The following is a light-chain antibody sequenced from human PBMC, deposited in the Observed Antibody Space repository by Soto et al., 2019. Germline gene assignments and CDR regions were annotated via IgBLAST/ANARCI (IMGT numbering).Light chain of an antibody. CDR2: GAS. J-gene: IGKJ2*01. CDR1: QSVGSG. Sequence: EIVVTQSPATLSVSPGERATLSCRASQSVGSGLSWYQQKPGQAPRLLIYGASTRATGIPARFSGSGSGTEFTLTISSLQSEDYAVYYCQQYNNWPPYTFGQGTKVEIK. V-gene: IGKV3-15*01. CDR3: QQYNNWPPYT.